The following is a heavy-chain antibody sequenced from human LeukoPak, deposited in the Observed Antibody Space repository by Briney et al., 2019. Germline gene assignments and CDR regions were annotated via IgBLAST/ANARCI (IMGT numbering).Heavy chain of an antibody. CDR3: ARQGRGAAAGLDY. V-gene: IGHV4-34*01. D-gene: IGHD6-13*01. J-gene: IGHJ4*02. CDR1: GGSFSGYY. Sequence: SETLSLTCAVYGGSFSGYYWSWIRQPPGKGLEWIGEINHSGSTNYNPSLKSRVTISVDTSNNQFSLKLRSVTAADTAVYYCARQGRGAAAGLDYWGQGTPVTVSS. CDR2: INHSGST.